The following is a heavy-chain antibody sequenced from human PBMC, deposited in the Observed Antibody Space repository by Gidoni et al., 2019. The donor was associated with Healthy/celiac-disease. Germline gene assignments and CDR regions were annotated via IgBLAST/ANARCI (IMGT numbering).Heavy chain of an antibody. CDR2: ISWDGGST. CDR1: GFTFDDYT. J-gene: IGHJ6*02. D-gene: IGHD3-22*01. V-gene: IGHV3-43*01. Sequence: EVQLVESGGVVVQPGGSLRLSCAASGFTFDDYTMHWVRQAPGKGLEWVSLISWDGGSTYYADSVKGRFTISRDNSKNSLYLQMNSLRTEDTALYYCAKDKGSGSYYYYYYGMDVWGQGTTVTVSS. CDR3: AKDKGSGSYYYYYYGMDV.